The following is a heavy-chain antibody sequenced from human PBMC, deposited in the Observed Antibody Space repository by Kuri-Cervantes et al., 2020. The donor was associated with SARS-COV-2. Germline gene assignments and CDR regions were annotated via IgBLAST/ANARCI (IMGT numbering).Heavy chain of an antibody. V-gene: IGHV4-59*08. CDR1: GGSISSYY. D-gene: IGHD3-22*01. CDR2: IYYSGST. J-gene: IGHJ2*01. Sequence: SETLSLTCTVSGGSISSYYWSWIRQPPGKGLEWIGSIYYSGSTYYNPSLKSRVTISVDTSKNQFSLKLSSVTAADTAVYYCARTGPSKERSGYYYWYFDLRGRGTLVTVSS. CDR3: ARTGPSKERSGYYYWYFDL.